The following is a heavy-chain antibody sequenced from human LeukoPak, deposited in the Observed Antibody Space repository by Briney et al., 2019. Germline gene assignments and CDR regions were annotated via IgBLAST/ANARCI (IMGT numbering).Heavy chain of an antibody. CDR1: GGSISSYY. J-gene: IGHJ5*02. CDR2: IYTSGST. V-gene: IGHV4-4*09. Sequence: PSETLSLTCTVSGGSISSYYWSWIRQPPGKGLEWIGYIYTSGSTNYNPSLKSRVTISVDTSKNQFSLKLSSVTAADTAVYYCARMLSGSYDVYIWFDPWGQGTLVTVSS. CDR3: ARMLSGSYDVYIWFDP. D-gene: IGHD1-26*01.